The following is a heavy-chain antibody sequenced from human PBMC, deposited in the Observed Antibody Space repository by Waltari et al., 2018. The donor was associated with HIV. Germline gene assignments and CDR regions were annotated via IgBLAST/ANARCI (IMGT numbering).Heavy chain of an antibody. CDR1: GFPFSNAW. CDR3: TTLVLLGVGMDV. J-gene: IGHJ6*02. D-gene: IGHD3-10*01. V-gene: IGHV3-15*01. Sequence: EVQLVESGGGLVKTGGSLRLSCAASGFPFSNAWMSWVCQAPGKGLEWVGRIKSKTDGGTTDYAAPVKGRFTISRDDSKNTLYLQMNSLKTEDTAVYYCTTLVLLGVGMDVWGQGTTVTVSS. CDR2: IKSKTDGGTT.